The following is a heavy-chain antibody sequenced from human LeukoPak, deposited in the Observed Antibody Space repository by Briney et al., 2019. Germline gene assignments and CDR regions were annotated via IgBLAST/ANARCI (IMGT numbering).Heavy chain of an antibody. V-gene: IGHV4-34*01. J-gene: IGHJ5*02. CDR2: INHSGSI. D-gene: IGHD4-11*01. Sequence: PSETLSLTCAVYGGSFSNYYWSWIRQPPGKGLEWIGEINHSGSINHNPSLKSRVTISIDTYKNQFSLKLTSVTAADTAVYYCAKVYSCGPKGDLWGQGTLVTVSS. CDR1: GGSFSNYY. CDR3: AKVYSCGPKGDL.